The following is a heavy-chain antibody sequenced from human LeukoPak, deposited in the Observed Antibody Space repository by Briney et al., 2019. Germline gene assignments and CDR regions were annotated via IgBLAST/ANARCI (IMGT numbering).Heavy chain of an antibody. Sequence: GGSLRLSCAASGFTFSSYSMNWVRQAPGKGLEWVSSISSSSSYIYYADSVKGRFTISRDNAKNSLYLQMNSLRAEDTAVYYCARGGSGSLVADFDYWGQGTLVTVSS. CDR2: ISSSSSYI. J-gene: IGHJ4*02. V-gene: IGHV3-21*01. CDR1: GFTFSSYS. D-gene: IGHD1-26*01. CDR3: ARGGSGSLVADFDY.